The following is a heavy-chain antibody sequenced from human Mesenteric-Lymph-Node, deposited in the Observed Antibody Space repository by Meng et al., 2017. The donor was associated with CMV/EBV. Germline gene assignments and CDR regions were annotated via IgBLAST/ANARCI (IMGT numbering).Heavy chain of an antibody. CDR3: AKVLLGWVDNYFDP. CDR1: GFSFSTYA. D-gene: IGHD2-15*01. J-gene: IGHJ5*02. V-gene: IGHV3-23*03. CDR2: IYTGSSGA. Sequence: GGSLRLSCAASGFSFSTYAMHWVRQAPGKGLEWVSVIYTGSSGAYYADSVKGRFIISRDNSKNTIYLQMNSLRAEDTAVYYCAKVLLGWVDNYFDPWGQGTLVTVSS.